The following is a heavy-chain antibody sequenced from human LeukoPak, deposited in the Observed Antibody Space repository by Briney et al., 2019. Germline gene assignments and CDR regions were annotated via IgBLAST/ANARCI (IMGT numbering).Heavy chain of an antibody. CDR3: ATVGLVGAGYYFDY. J-gene: IGHJ4*02. CDR2: FDPEDGET. V-gene: IGHV1-24*01. Sequence: GASVKVSCKVSGYTLTELSMHWVRQAPGKGLEWMGGFDPEDGETIYAQKFQGRVTMTEDTSTDTAYMELSSLRSEDTAVYYCATVGLVGAGYYFDYWGQGTLVTVSS. D-gene: IGHD2-15*01. CDR1: GYTLTELS.